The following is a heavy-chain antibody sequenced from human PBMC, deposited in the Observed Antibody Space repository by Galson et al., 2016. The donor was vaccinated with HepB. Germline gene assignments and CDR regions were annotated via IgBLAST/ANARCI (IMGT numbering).Heavy chain of an antibody. J-gene: IGHJ4*02. CDR3: AKDGRIYCSSASCHDHFHY. CDR1: GFTFSSYG. D-gene: IGHD2-2*01. Sequence: SLRLSCAASGFTFSSYGMHWVRRAPGKGLEWVAFISYDGSNKKYADSVKGRFTISRDNSKKTLYLQMNSLGAEATAVYYCAKDGRIYCSSASCHDHFHYWGQGTLVTVSS. CDR2: ISYDGSNK. V-gene: IGHV3-30*18.